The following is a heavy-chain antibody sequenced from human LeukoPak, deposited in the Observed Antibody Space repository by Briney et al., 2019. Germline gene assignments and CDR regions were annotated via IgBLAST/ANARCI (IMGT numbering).Heavy chain of an antibody. Sequence: PSETLSLTCTVSGGSISSSSYYWGWIRQPPGKGLEWIGSIYYSGSTYYNPSLKSRVTISVDTSKNQFSLKLSSVTAADTAVYYCARDWCGYGASYYYYYYMDVWGKGTTVTVSS. CDR3: ARDWCGYGASYYYYYYMDV. V-gene: IGHV4-39*07. D-gene: IGHD5-12*01. CDR2: IYYSGST. J-gene: IGHJ6*03. CDR1: GGSISSSSYY.